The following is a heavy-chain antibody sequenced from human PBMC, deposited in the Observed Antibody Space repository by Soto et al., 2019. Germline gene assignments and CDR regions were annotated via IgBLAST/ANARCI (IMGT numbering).Heavy chain of an antibody. CDR3: ARIHWSQSSLDY. Sequence: SETLSLTCAVSGGSIDSAAYSLAWIRQPPGKGLEWIGYVSHRGTAYSIPSLKGRLTLSVDSSQAQFSLKLTSVTAADSAVYYCARIHWSQSSLDYWGRGVLVTVSS. CDR2: VSHRGTA. J-gene: IGHJ4*02. V-gene: IGHV4-30-2*01. CDR1: GGSIDSAAYS. D-gene: IGHD6-19*01.